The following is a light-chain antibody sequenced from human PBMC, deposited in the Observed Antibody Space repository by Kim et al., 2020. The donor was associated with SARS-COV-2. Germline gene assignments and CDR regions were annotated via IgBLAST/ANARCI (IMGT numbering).Light chain of an antibody. Sequence: ASVGNRVTITCRASQSISNYLHWYQQKPGNSPNLLIFATSTLQSGIPSRFSGSGFGTEFTLTISSLQPEDFATYYCQQSSGTPITFGQGTRLEIK. CDR1: QSISNY. V-gene: IGKV1-39*01. J-gene: IGKJ5*01. CDR2: ATS. CDR3: QQSSGTPIT.